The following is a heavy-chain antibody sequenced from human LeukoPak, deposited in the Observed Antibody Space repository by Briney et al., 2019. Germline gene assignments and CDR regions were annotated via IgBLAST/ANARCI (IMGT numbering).Heavy chain of an antibody. Sequence: GGSLRLSCAASGFTFSNYAMSWVRQAPGKRLEWVSAISGSGESTYYADSVKGRFTISRDDSKNTLYLQMDSLRAVDTAVYYCAKEAPFPIFDYWGQGTLVTVSS. V-gene: IGHV3-23*01. CDR2: ISGSGEST. CDR1: GFTFSNYA. D-gene: IGHD2/OR15-2a*01. J-gene: IGHJ4*02. CDR3: AKEAPFPIFDY.